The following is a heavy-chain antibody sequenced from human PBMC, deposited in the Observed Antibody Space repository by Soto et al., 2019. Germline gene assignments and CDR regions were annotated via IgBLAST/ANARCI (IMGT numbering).Heavy chain of an antibody. V-gene: IGHV4-34*01. Sequence: SETLSLTCAVYGGSFSGYYWSWIRQPPGKWLEWIGEINHSGSTNYNPSLKSRVTISVDTSKNQFSLKLSSVTAADTAVYYCARGGFRDGYNYLFDYWGQGXLVTVYS. D-gene: IGHD5-12*01. CDR1: GGSFSGYY. CDR2: INHSGST. J-gene: IGHJ4*02. CDR3: ARGGFRDGYNYLFDY.